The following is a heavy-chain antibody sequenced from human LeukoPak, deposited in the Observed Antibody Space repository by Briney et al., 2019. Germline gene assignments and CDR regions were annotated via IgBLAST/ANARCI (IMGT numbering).Heavy chain of an antibody. CDR2: VYYSGST. V-gene: IGHV4-39*07. J-gene: IGHJ4*02. D-gene: IGHD3-22*01. CDR1: GDSISSSTYY. CDR3: ARGHSSGRIIDY. Sequence: SETLSLTCTVSGDSISSSTYYWGWIRQPPGKGLEWIGSVYYSGSTYYNPSLKSRVTISVDTSKNQFSLTLASMTAADTAVYYCARGHSSGRIIDYWGQGTLVTVSS.